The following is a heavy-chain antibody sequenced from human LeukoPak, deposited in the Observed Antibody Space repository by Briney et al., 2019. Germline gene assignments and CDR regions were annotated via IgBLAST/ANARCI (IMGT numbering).Heavy chain of an antibody. Sequence: ASVKVSCKASGYTFTGYYMHWVRQAPGQGLEWMGWINPNSGGTNYAQKFQGWVTMTRDTSISTAYMELSRLRSDDTAVYYCARSPYRSGTSCYYWFDPWGQGTLVTVPS. CDR2: INPNSGGT. D-gene: IGHD2-2*01. V-gene: IGHV1-2*04. CDR3: ARSPYRSGTSCYYWFDP. CDR1: GYTFTGYY. J-gene: IGHJ5*02.